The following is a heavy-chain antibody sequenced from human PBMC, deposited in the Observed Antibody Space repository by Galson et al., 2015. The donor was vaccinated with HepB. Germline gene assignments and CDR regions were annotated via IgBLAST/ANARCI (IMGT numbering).Heavy chain of an antibody. CDR3: ARGPEYYDLWSDSWTTVGMDV. CDR1: GYTFTSYG. D-gene: IGHD3-3*01. CDR2: ISANNGNI. V-gene: IGHV1-18*04. Sequence: SVKVSCKASGYTFTSYGISWVRQAPGQGLEWMGWISANNGNIKFAQKFQGRVTLTTDTSTSTAYMELRRLRSDDTAVYYCARGPEYYDLWSDSWTTVGMDVWGQGTTVTVSS. J-gene: IGHJ6*02.